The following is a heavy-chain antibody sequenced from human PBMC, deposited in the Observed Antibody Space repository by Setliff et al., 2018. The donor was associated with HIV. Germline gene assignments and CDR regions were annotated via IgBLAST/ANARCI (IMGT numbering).Heavy chain of an antibody. V-gene: IGHV5-51*01. CDR2: IYPGDSDS. CDR3: VRYIGAAAGYIDH. CDR1: GYSFVDFW. D-gene: IGHD6-25*01. J-gene: IGHJ4*02. Sequence: GESLKISCHLSGYSFVDFWIGWVRQMPGEGLEWVGFIYPGDSDSRYSPSFRGQVTISADKSTTTAYLDWASLKASDTAMYYCVRYIGAAAGYIDHWGQGTLVTVSS.